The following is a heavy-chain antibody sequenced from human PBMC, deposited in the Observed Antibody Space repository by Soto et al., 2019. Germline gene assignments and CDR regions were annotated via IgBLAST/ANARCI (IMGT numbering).Heavy chain of an antibody. CDR3: ARDLATVTTYYYYGMDV. D-gene: IGHD4-4*01. J-gene: IGHJ6*02. V-gene: IGHV3-21*01. Sequence: XGSLCLSCSAAGVTFSSYRMNWVRQAPGKGLEWVSSISSSSSYIYYADSVKGRFTISRDNAKNSLYLQMNSLRAEDTAVYYCARDLATVTTYYYYGMDVWGQGPTVTVSS. CDR2: ISSSSSYI. CDR1: GVTFSSYR.